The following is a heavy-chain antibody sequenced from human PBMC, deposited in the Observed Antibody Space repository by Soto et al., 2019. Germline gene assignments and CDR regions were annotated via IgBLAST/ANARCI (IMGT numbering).Heavy chain of an antibody. J-gene: IGHJ5*02. CDR2: ISISSRTI. CDR3: ARDNGIAGSFDP. D-gene: IGHD6-13*01. CDR1: GFTFRSYS. V-gene: IGHV3-48*02. Sequence: PGGSLRLCCAASGFTFRSYSMNWVRQAPGKGLEWVSYISISSRTIYYADSVKGRFTISRDDAKNSLYLQMNSLRDEDTSVYYCARDNGIAGSFDPWGQGTLGTGS.